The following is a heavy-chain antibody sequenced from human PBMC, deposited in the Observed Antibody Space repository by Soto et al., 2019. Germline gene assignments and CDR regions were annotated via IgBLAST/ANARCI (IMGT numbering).Heavy chain of an antibody. J-gene: IGHJ3*02. CDR1: GYTFTNYA. V-gene: IGHV1-3*01. CDR3: ARAGFCSTTSCSDAFDI. CDR2: INAGNGNT. Sequence: QVQLVQSGAEVKKPGASGKVSCKASGYTFTNYAMHWVRQAPGQRPEWMGWINAGNGNTKFSQRFQGRVTITRDTSANIAYMELSSLTSEDTAVYYWARAGFCSTTSCSDAFDIWGQGTMVTVSS. D-gene: IGHD2-2*01.